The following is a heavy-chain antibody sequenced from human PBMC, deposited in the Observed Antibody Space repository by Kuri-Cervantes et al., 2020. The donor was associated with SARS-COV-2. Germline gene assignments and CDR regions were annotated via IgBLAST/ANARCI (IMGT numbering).Heavy chain of an antibody. Sequence: ESLKISCTVSGGSISSYYWSWIRQPPGEGLEWIGYIYYSGSTNYNPSLKSRVTISVDTSKNQFSLKLSSVTAADTAVYYCARAFNWAMYYFDYWGQGTLVTVSS. D-gene: IGHD7-27*01. CDR2: IYYSGST. J-gene: IGHJ4*02. CDR1: GGSISSYY. CDR3: ARAFNWAMYYFDY. V-gene: IGHV4-59*01.